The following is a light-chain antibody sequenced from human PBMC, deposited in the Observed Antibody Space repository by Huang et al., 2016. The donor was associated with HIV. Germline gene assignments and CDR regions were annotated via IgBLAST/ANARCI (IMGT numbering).Light chain of an antibody. CDR3: QQYQRTPPT. V-gene: IGKV1-NL1*01. CDR1: QGISNS. J-gene: IGKJ1*01. CDR2: SAT. Sequence: DIQMTQSPSSLSAFVGDSVTITCRASQGISNSLAWDQQRPGKAPKLLLFSATRLENGVPPRFSGSVSGTDFTLTISSLQPDDFATYYCQQYQRTPPTFGPGTKVEVK.